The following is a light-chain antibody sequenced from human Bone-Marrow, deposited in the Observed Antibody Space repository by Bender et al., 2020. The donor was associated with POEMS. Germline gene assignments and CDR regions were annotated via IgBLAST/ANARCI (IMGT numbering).Light chain of an antibody. J-gene: IGLJ3*02. CDR2: SYS. Sequence: QSVLTQPPSASGTAGQRVIMSCSGSNTNIGSNSVNWYQQVPGTAPKLLIHSYSQRSSGVADRFSGSKSGTSASLAISGLQSEDEADYYCMIWPTNALGVFGGGTRLTVL. V-gene: IGLV1-44*01. CDR3: MIWPTNALGV. CDR1: NTNIGSNS.